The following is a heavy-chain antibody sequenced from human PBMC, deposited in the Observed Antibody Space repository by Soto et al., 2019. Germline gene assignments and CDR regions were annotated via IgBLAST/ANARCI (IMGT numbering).Heavy chain of an antibody. CDR3: AAGGGLPRYY. CDR2: IYHSGST. Sequence: QLQLQESGSGLVKPSQTLSLTCAFSGGSISSGGYSWSWIRQPPGKGLEWIGYIYHSGSTYYNPSRRSRATISVDRTRNQFSLKLSSVTAEDTAVYYCAAGGGLPRYYWGQGTLVTVSS. V-gene: IGHV4-30-2*01. CDR1: GGSISSGGYS. D-gene: IGHD5-12*01. J-gene: IGHJ4*02.